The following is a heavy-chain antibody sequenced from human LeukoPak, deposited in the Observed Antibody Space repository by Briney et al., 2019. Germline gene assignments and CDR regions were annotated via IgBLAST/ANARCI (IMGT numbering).Heavy chain of an antibody. V-gene: IGHV4-31*03. J-gene: IGHJ4*02. CDR1: GGSISGGGYY. D-gene: IGHD6-6*01. Sequence: SETLSLTCTVSGGSISGGGYYWSWIRQHPGKGLEWIGYIYYSGSTYYNPSLKSRVTISVDTSKNQFSLKLSSVTAADTAVYYCARAGYSRSSEIDYWGQGTLVPVSS. CDR2: IYYSGST. CDR3: ARAGYSRSSEIDY.